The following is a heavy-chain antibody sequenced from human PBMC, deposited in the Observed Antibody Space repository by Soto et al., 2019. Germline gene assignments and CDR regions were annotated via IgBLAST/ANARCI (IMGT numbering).Heavy chain of an antibody. V-gene: IGHV3-30*14. D-gene: IGHD4-17*01. CDR3: ARDWVHGDYGEYYYYGMDV. J-gene: IGHJ6*02. CDR1: GFTFSSYA. Sequence: GGSLRLSCAASGFTFSSYAMHWVRQAPGKGLGWVAVISYDGSNKYYADSVKGRFTVSRDNSKNTLYLQMNSLRAEDTAVYYCARDWVHGDYGEYYYYGMDVWGQGTTVTVSS. CDR2: ISYDGSNK.